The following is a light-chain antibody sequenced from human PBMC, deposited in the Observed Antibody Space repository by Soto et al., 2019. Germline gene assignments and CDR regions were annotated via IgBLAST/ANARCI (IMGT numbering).Light chain of an antibody. V-gene: IGLV2-14*01. Sequence: QSVLTQPASVSGSPGQSITISCTGTSSDVGGYNYVSWYQQHPGKAPKLMIYEVSNRPSGVSNRFSGSKSGNTASLTISGLQAEDKADYYCSSYTSSITYVFGTGTKVTV. CDR1: SSDVGGYNY. CDR3: SSYTSSITYV. J-gene: IGLJ1*01. CDR2: EVS.